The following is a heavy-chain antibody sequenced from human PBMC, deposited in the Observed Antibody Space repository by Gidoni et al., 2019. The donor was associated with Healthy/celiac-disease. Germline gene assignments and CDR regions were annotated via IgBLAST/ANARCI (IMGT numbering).Heavy chain of an antibody. D-gene: IGHD4-17*01. J-gene: IGHJ3*02. V-gene: IGHV4-34*01. CDR1: GGSFSGYY. CDR2: INHSGST. Sequence: QVQLQQWGAGLLKPSETLSLTCAVYGGSFSGYYWSWIRQPPGKGLEWIGEINHSGSTNYNPSLKSRVTISVDTSKNQFSLKLSSVTAADTAVYYCAREGYGDDDGAFDIWGQGTMVTVSS. CDR3: AREGYGDDDGAFDI.